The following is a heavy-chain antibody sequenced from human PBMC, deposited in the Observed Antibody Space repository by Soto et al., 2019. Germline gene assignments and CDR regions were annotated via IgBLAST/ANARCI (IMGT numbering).Heavy chain of an antibody. CDR3: ARDPGAGLRFFDY. CDR2: FFYVGNT. Sequence: PESRLLTCTGSGLFIIRISNYWGWIRQPPGKGLEWIGCFFYVGNTNYNPSLKSRVTISVDTSKSQVSLRLSSVTAADTAVYYCARDPGAGLRFFDYWGQG. V-gene: IGHV4-39*07. CDR1: GLFIIRISNY. J-gene: IGHJ4*02. D-gene: IGHD4-17*01.